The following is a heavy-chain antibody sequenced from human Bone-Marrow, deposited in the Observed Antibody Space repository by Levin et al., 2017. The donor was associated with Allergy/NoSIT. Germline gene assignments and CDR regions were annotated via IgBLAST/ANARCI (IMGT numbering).Heavy chain of an antibody. V-gene: IGHV3-11*01. CDR3: ARGAWAFDAFHQ. D-gene: IGHD7-27*01. J-gene: IGHJ3*01. Sequence: PGGSLRLSCAATGFSFSDYYMTWIRQTPEKGLEWVSTISSTGSTIYYADSVKGRFTISRDNPKNSLYLQINSLRLEDTAVYFCARGAWAFDAFHQWGQGTVVTVSS. CDR2: ISSTGSTI. CDR1: GFSFSDYY.